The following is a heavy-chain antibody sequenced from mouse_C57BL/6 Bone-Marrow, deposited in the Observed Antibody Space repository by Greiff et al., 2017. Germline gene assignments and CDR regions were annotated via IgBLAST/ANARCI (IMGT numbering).Heavy chain of an antibody. D-gene: IGHD1-1*01. V-gene: IGHV14-4*01. CDR2: IDPENGDT. J-gene: IGHJ1*03. CDR3: TTITTVVATGYFDV. Sequence: VQLKESGAELVRPGASVKLSCTASGFNIKDDYMHWVKQRPEQGLEWIGWIDPENGDTEYASQFQGKATITADTSSNTAYLQLSSLTSEDTAVYYCTTITTVVATGYFDVWGTGTTVTVSS. CDR1: GFNIKDDY.